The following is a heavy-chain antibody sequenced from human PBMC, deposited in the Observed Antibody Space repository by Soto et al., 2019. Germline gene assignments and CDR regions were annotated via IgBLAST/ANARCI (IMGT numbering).Heavy chain of an antibody. CDR1: GFMFSSAW. CDR3: VEGWNDF. CDR2: IKSKTDGGAR. D-gene: IGHD1-1*01. Sequence: EVQLVESGGDLVEPGGSLRLSCVTSGFMFSSAWMSWVRQAPGKGLEWVGCIKSKTDGGARDYAAPVNGRFSISRDDSKSTLYLQMNSLRAEDTALYYCVEGWNDFWGQGTLVTVSS. J-gene: IGHJ4*02. V-gene: IGHV3-15*01.